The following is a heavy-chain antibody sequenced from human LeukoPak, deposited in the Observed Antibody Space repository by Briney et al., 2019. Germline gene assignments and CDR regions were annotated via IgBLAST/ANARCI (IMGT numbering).Heavy chain of an antibody. J-gene: IGHJ3*02. Sequence: GGSLRLSCAASGFTFSSYAMRWVRQAPGKGLEWVSAISGSGGSTYYADSVKGRFTISRDNSKNTLYLQMNSLKTEDTAVYYCTTVRATISDGAFDIWGQGTMVTVSS. CDR2: ISGSGGST. CDR1: GFTFSSYA. CDR3: TTVRATISDGAFDI. V-gene: IGHV3-23*01. D-gene: IGHD1-26*01.